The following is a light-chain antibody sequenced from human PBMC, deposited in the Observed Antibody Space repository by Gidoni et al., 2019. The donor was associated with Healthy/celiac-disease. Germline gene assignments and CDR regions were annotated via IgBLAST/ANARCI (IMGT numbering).Light chain of an antibody. CDR2: AAS. CDR1: QSISSW. J-gene: IGKJ4*01. Sequence: DIKMIQSPSSVPASVGDRVTTTCRASQSISSWLVWYQQKPGKAPKLLIYAASSLQSGVPSRFSGSGSGTDFTLTISSLQPEDFATYYCQQANSFPLTFGGGTKVEIK. V-gene: IGKV1D-12*01. CDR3: QQANSFPLT.